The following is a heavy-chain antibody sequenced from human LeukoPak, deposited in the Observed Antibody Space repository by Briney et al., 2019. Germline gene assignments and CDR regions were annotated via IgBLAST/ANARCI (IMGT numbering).Heavy chain of an antibody. CDR3: ARVVRLGGFDP. J-gene: IGHJ5*02. V-gene: IGHV4-38-2*02. D-gene: IGHD3-16*01. Sequence: SETLSLTCTVSGYSISSGYYWGWIRQPPGKGLEWIGSIYHSGSTYYNPSLKSRVTISVDTSKNQFSLKLSSVTAADTAVYYCARVVRLGGFDPWGQGTLVTVSS. CDR2: IYHSGST. CDR1: GYSISSGYY.